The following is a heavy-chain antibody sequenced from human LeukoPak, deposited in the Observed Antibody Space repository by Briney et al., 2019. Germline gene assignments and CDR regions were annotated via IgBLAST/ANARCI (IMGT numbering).Heavy chain of an antibody. Sequence: PGGSLRLSCAASGFTFSNYAMSWVRQAPGKGLEWVSAIRGSGGSTYYADSVKGRFTISRDNSKNTLCLQMNSLRDEDTAVYYCAKDLVSGSYSTFDYWGQGTLVTVSS. D-gene: IGHD3-10*01. J-gene: IGHJ4*02. CDR1: GFTFSNYA. CDR3: AKDLVSGSYSTFDY. CDR2: IRGSGGST. V-gene: IGHV3-23*01.